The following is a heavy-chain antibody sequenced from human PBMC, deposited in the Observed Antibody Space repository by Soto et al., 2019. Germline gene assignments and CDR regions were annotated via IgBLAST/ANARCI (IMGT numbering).Heavy chain of an antibody. CDR3: ARRYWDSEAFDI. J-gene: IGHJ3*02. D-gene: IGHD1-20*01. CDR2: ISSSGTYK. V-gene: IGHV3-11*06. Sequence: GGSLRLSCAAPGFTFRDYYMSWLRQAPGKGLEWISYISSSGTYKKYADSVKGRFTISRDNAKNSQYLQMNSLRAEDTALYYCARRYWDSEAFDIWGQGTMVTVSS. CDR1: GFTFRDYY.